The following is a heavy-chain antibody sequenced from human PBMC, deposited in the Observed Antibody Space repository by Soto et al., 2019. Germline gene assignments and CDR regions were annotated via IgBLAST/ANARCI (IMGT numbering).Heavy chain of an antibody. CDR2: IIPIFGTA. Sequence: QVQLVQSGAEVKKPGSSVKVSCKASGGTFSSYAISWVRPAPGQGLAWMGGIIPIFGTANYAQKFQGRVTITADESTSTAYMELSSLRSEDTAVYYCARAYGETAMVGEYYYYDGMDVWGQGTTVTVSS. V-gene: IGHV1-69*01. J-gene: IGHJ6*02. CDR3: ARAYGETAMVGEYYYYDGMDV. CDR1: GGTFSSYA. D-gene: IGHD5-18*01.